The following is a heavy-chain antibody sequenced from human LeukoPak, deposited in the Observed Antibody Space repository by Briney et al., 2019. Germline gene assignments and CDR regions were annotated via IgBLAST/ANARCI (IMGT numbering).Heavy chain of an antibody. V-gene: IGHV3-53*01. CDR1: GFTVSSNY. CDR2: IYSGGST. J-gene: IGHJ4*02. D-gene: IGHD3-16*01. CDR3: ARDRGGNYFDY. Sequence: GGSLRLSCAASGFTVSSNYMSWVRQAPGKGLEWVSVIYSGGSTYYADSVKGRFTISRDNSKNTLYLQMNNLGAEDTAVYYCARDRGGNYFDYWGQGTLVTVSS.